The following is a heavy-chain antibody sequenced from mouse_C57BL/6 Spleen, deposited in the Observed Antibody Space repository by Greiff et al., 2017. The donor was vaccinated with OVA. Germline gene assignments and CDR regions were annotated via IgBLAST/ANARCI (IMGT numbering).Heavy chain of an antibody. V-gene: IGHV1-80*01. CDR3: ARSGNYGVWFAY. CDR2: IYPGDGDT. Sequence: VHLVESGAELVKPGASVKISCKASGYAFSSYWMNWVKQRPGKGLEWIGQIYPGDGDTNYNGKFKGKATLTADKSSSTAYMQLSSLTSEDSAVYFCARSGNYGVWFAYWGQGTLVTVSA. J-gene: IGHJ3*01. D-gene: IGHD2-1*01. CDR1: GYAFSSYW.